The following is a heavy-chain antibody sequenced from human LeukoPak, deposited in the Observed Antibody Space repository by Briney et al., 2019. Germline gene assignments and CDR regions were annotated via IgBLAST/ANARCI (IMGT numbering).Heavy chain of an antibody. CDR2: ISSGGNS. CDR3: ARVTRRRTTGEIFGRYLDS. J-gene: IGHJ4*01. D-gene: IGHD3-10*01. V-gene: IGHV4-34*01. CDR1: GGSFSGYL. Sequence: SETLSLTCGVYGGSFSGYLWTWIRQSPGQGLEWIGEISSGGNSNENPSLKSRVSISVDTSKSQFSLKLNSVTAADTGVYYCARVTRRRTTGEIFGRYLDSWGPGSLVRVSS.